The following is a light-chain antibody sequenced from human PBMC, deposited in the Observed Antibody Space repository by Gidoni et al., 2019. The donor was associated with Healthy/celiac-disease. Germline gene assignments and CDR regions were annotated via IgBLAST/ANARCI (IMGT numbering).Light chain of an antibody. CDR2: DAS. CDR3: PQYDNLPPRLT. Sequence: DIQMTQSPSSLSASVGDRVTITCQASQDISNYLNWYQQKPGKAPKLLIYDASNLETGVPSRFSGSGSGTAFTFTISSLQPEDIATYYCPQYDNLPPRLTFXGXTKVEIK. J-gene: IGKJ4*01. CDR1: QDISNY. V-gene: IGKV1-33*01.